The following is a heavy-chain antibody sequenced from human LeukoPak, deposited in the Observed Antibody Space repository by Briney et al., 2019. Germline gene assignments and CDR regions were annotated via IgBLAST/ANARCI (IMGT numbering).Heavy chain of an antibody. V-gene: IGHV4-34*01. J-gene: IGHJ3*02. D-gene: IGHD2-2*01. CDR3: ASYCSSTSCLASDAFDI. Sequence: ASETLSLTCAVYGGSFSGYYWSWIRQPPGKGLEWIGEINHSGSTNYNPSLKSRVTISVDTSKNQFSLKLSSVTAADTAVYYCASYCSSTSCLASDAFDIWGQGTMVTVSS. CDR1: GGSFSGYY. CDR2: INHSGST.